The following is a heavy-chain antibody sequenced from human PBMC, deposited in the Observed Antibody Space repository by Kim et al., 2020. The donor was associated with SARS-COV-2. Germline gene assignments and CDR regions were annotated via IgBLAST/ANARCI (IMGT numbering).Heavy chain of an antibody. CDR2: INPSGGST. V-gene: IGHV1-46*01. D-gene: IGHD5-18*01. CDR1: GYGFTTYF. Sequence: ASVKVSCKASGYGFTTYFIHWVRQAPGQGLEWMGIINPSGGSTSYPQSFQGRLTMTRDTSTSTVYMELSSLRSEDTAIYYCARVNLYTYGSDYWGQGTLVTVSS. J-gene: IGHJ4*02. CDR3: ARVNLYTYGSDY.